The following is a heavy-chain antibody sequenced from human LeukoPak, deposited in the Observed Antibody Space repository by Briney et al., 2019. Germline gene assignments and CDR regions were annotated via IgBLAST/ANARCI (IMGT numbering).Heavy chain of an antibody. CDR3: AYTGLLLGGVY. Sequence: TGGSLRLSCAASGFTFDDYGMSWVRQAPGKGLEWVSGINWNGGSTGYADSVKGRFIISRDNARNTLYLQMSSLSADDTAVYYCAYTGLLLGGVYWGQGTVVTVSS. V-gene: IGHV3-20*04. CDR1: GFTFDDYG. D-gene: IGHD5-12*01. CDR2: INWNGGST. J-gene: IGHJ4*02.